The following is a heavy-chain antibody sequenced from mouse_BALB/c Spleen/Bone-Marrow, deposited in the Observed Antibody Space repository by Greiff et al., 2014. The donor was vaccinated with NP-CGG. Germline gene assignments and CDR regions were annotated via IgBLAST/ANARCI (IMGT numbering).Heavy chain of an antibody. V-gene: IGHV1-9*01. J-gene: IGHJ3*01. CDR2: ILPGSGGT. CDR1: GYTFSSYW. D-gene: IGHD4-1*01. Sequence: VQLQQSGAELMKPGASVKISCKATGYTFSSYWIEWVKQRPGHGLEWIGEILPGSGGTNYNEKFKGKATFTADTSSNTAYMQLSSLTSEDSAVYYCARDWDPFAYWGQGTLVTVSA. CDR3: ARDWDPFAY.